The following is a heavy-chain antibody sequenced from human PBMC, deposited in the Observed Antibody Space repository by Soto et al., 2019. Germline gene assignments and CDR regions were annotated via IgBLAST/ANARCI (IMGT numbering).Heavy chain of an antibody. V-gene: IGHV3-23*01. D-gene: IGHD2-21*02. CDR1: GFTFISYG. CDR3: AKGEVLTTTPFDC. J-gene: IGHJ4*02. Sequence: GGSLRLSCVASGFTFISYGMSWVRQAPGKGLEWVSGISGSGGSTYYADSVKGRFTTSRDNSKNTLYLQMNSLRAEDTAVYYCAKGEVLTTTPFDCWGQGTLVTVSS. CDR2: ISGSGGST.